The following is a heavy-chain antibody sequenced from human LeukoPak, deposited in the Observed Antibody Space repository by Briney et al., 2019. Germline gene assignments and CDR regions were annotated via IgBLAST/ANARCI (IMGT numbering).Heavy chain of an antibody. CDR3: ARVNGDIDAFDI. CDR1: GFTFSSYS. J-gene: IGHJ3*02. D-gene: IGHD4-17*01. V-gene: IGHV3-21*01. Sequence: GGSLRLSCAASGFTFSSYSMNWVRQAPGKGLEWVSSISSSSTYIYYADSVKGRFTISRDNAKNSLYLQMNSLRAEDTAVYYCARVNGDIDAFDIWGQGTMVTVSS. CDR2: ISSSSTYI.